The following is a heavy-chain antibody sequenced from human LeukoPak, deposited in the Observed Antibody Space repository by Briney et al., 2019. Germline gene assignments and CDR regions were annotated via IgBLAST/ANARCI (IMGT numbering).Heavy chain of an antibody. CDR1: GYTFTSYG. Sequence: ASVKVSCKASGYTFTSYGISWVRQAPGQGLEWMGWISAYNGNTNYAQKLQGRVTMTTDTSTSTAYMELRSLRSDDTAVYYCARDHGTYYYDSSGYPLWHYWGQGTPVTVSS. CDR2: ISAYNGNT. J-gene: IGHJ4*02. V-gene: IGHV1-18*01. D-gene: IGHD3-22*01. CDR3: ARDHGTYYYDSSGYPLWHY.